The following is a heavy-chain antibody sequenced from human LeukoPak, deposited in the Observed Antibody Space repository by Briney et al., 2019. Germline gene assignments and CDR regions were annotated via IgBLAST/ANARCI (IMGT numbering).Heavy chain of an antibody. CDR3: VKSGSYYNEPYYFDY. CDR2: ISSNGGST. J-gene: IGHJ4*02. Sequence: VQPGGSLRLSCSASGSTFSRYAMHWVRQAPGKGLEYVSGISSNGGSTYYADSVKGKFTISRDNSKNTLYLQMSSLRAEDTAVYYCVKSGSYYNEPYYFDYWGQGTLVTVSS. V-gene: IGHV3-64D*06. D-gene: IGHD3-10*01. CDR1: GSTFSRYA.